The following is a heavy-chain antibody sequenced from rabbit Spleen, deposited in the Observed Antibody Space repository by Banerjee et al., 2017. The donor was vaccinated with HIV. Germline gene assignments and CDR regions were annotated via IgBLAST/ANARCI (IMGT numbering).Heavy chain of an antibody. D-gene: IGHD1-1*01. V-gene: IGHV1S40*01. Sequence: QSLEESGGDLVKPEGSLTLTCTASGFSFSSAYDMCWVRQAPGKGLEWIACIDAGSSDFTYHASWAKGRFTISKTSSTTVTLQMTSLTAADTATYFCARDLVAVIGWNFNLWGPGTLVTVS. CDR2: IDAGSSDFT. J-gene: IGHJ4*01. CDR1: GFSFSSAYD. CDR3: ARDLVAVIGWNFNL.